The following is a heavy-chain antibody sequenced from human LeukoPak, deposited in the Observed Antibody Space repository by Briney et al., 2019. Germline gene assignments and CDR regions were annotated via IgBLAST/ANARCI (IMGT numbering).Heavy chain of an antibody. CDR3: ARGPYGLPDY. V-gene: IGHV4-61*02. CDR1: GYSISSGYY. J-gene: IGHJ4*02. D-gene: IGHD3-16*01. CDR2: IYTSGST. Sequence: SETLSLTCTVSGYSISSGYYWGWIRQPAGKGLEWIGRIYTSGSTNYNPSLKSRVTISVDTSKNQFSLKLSSVTAADTAVYYCARGPYGLPDYWGQGTLVTVSS.